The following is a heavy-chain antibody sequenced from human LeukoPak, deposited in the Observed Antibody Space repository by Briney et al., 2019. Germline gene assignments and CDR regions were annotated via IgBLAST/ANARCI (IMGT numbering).Heavy chain of an antibody. Sequence: GGSLRLSCAASGFTFSSYSMNWVRQAPGKGLEWVSSISSSSSYIYYADSVKGRFTIPRDNAKNSLYLQMNSLRAEDTAVYYCARDREGLLWFGGQGTLVTVSS. J-gene: IGHJ4*02. CDR3: ARDREGLLWF. D-gene: IGHD3-10*01. CDR2: ISSSSSYI. CDR1: GFTFSSYS. V-gene: IGHV3-21*01.